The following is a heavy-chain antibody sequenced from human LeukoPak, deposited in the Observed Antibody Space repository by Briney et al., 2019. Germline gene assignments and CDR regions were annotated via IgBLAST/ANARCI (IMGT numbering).Heavy chain of an antibody. CDR3: ARVPPTVTTPYFDY. CDR1: GGTFSSYA. D-gene: IGHD4-17*01. V-gene: IGHV1-2*02. J-gene: IGHJ4*02. Sequence: ASVKVSCKASGGTFSSYAISWVRQAPGQGLEWMGWINPNSGGTNYAQKFQGRVTMTRDTSISTAYMELSRLRSGDTAVYYCARVPPTVTTPYFDYWGQGTLVTVSS. CDR2: INPNSGGT.